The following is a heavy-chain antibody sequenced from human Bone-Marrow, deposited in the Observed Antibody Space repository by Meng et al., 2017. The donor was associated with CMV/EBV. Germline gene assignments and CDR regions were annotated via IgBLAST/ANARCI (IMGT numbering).Heavy chain of an antibody. V-gene: IGHV1-18*01. D-gene: IGHD3-16*02. CDR2: ISAKNGNT. CDR3: ARDRYRDGATPTNKWFDP. CDR1: GYSFIDYG. Sequence: GGSLRLSCKTSGYSFIDYGITWLRQAPGQGPEWVGWISAKNGNTEGPQKLQDRVIMTTDTSTSTAFMELRSLTSDDTAMYYCARDRYRDGATPTNKWFDPWGQGTLVTVSS. J-gene: IGHJ5*02.